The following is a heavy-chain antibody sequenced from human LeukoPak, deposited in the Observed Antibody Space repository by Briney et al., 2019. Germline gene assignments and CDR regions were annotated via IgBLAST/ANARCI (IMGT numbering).Heavy chain of an antibody. J-gene: IGHJ6*02. V-gene: IGHV4-34*01. Sequence: SETLSLTCTVSDGSITSYYWSWIRQPPGKGLEWIGEINHSGSTNYNPSLKSRVTISVDTSKNQFSLKLSSVTAADTAVYYCARGLRYYDFWSGSSGRGMDVWGQGTTVTVSS. CDR3: ARGLRYYDFWSGSSGRGMDV. CDR1: DGSITSYY. CDR2: INHSGST. D-gene: IGHD3-3*01.